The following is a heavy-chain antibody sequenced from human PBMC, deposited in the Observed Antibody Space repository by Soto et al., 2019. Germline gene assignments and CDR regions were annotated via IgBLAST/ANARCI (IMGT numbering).Heavy chain of an antibody. Sequence: QVQLVESGGGVVQPGRSLRLSCAASGFTFSGYGMHWVRQAPGEGLQWVAVLANDGSYQYYADSLKGRFTISRDNSKNTLFLQMDSLRPEDTAVYYCARSSGGSSWYGPDYWGQGTLVTVSP. J-gene: IGHJ4*02. CDR3: ARSSGGSSWYGPDY. D-gene: IGHD6-13*01. CDR1: GFTFSGYG. CDR2: LANDGSYQ. V-gene: IGHV3-30*03.